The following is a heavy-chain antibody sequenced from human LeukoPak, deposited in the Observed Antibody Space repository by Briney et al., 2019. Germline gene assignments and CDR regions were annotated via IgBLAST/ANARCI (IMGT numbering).Heavy chain of an antibody. CDR1: GYTFTSYY. CDR3: ARDGPRGYCSGGSCYPLAMFDY. Sequence: ASVKVSCKASGYTFTSYYMHWVRQAPGQGLEWMGIINPSGGSTSYAQKFQGRVTMTRDMSTSTVYMELSSLRSEDTAVYYGARDGPRGYCSGGSCYPLAMFDYWGQGTLVTVSS. V-gene: IGHV1-46*01. CDR2: INPSGGST. J-gene: IGHJ4*02. D-gene: IGHD2-15*01.